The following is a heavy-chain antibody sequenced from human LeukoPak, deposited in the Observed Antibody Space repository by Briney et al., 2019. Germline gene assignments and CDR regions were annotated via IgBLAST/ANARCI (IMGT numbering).Heavy chain of an antibody. CDR3: ARGRGFSHGWPIDTYDI. Sequence: PGGSLRLSCAASGFTFSSYWMSWVRQAPGKGLEWVANIKQDGSEKYYVDSVKGRFTISRDNAKNSLYLQMHSLRVDETAVYYCARGRGFSHGWPIDTYDIWGQGTMVTVSS. J-gene: IGHJ3*02. CDR2: IKQDGSEK. V-gene: IGHV3-7*01. CDR1: GFTFSSYW. D-gene: IGHD5-18*01.